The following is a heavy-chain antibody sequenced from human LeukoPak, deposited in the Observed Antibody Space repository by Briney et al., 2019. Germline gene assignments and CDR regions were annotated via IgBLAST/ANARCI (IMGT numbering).Heavy chain of an antibody. CDR1: GFTFSSYW. CDR2: IKQDGSEK. D-gene: IGHD6-13*01. Sequence: GGSLRLSCAASGFTFSSYWMSWVRQAPGKGLEWVANIKQDGSEKYYVDSVKGRFTISRDNAKNSLYLQMNSLRAEDTAVYYCARVIYSSSCHLDYWGQGTLVTVSS. CDR3: ARVIYSSSCHLDY. J-gene: IGHJ4*02. V-gene: IGHV3-7*03.